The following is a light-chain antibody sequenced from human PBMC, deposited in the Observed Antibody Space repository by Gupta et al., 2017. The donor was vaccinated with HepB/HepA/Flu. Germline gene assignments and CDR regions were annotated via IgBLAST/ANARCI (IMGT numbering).Light chain of an antibody. CDR2: DAS. Sequence: EIVLTQSPATLSLSPGERATLSCRASESVTTHLAWHQQKAGQAPRLLIYDASNRATGIPARFSGSGSGTDFTLTISSLEPEDFAVYYCQQRYKWPLTFGGWTKVEI. CDR1: ESVTTH. J-gene: IGKJ4*01. V-gene: IGKV3-11*01. CDR3: QQRYKWPLT.